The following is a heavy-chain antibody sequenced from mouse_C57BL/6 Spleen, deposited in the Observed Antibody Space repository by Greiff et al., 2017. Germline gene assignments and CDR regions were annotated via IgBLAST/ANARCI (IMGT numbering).Heavy chain of an antibody. V-gene: IGHV1-64*01. CDR1: GYTFTSYW. D-gene: IGHD2-12*01. CDR2: ILPNSGST. J-gene: IGHJ2*01. CDR3: ARKGYNYDADYYLGY. Sequence: QVQLQQPGAELAKPGASVKFSCKASGYTFTSYWMYWVKQRPGQGLEWIGMILPNSGSTNYNEKFKSKATLTVDKSTSTSYMQLISLTAEDSAVYYCARKGYNYDADYYLGYWGQGTTLTVST.